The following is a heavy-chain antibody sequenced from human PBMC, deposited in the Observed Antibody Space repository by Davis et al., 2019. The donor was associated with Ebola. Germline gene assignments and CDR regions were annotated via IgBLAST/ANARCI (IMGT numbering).Heavy chain of an antibody. J-gene: IGHJ6*02. V-gene: IGHV4-34*01. D-gene: IGHD3-3*01. Sequence: GSLRLSCAVYGGSFSGYYWSWIRQLPGKGLEWIGEIKHSGSTNYNPSLKSRVTISVDTSKNQFSLKLSSVTAADTAVYYCARDRSPPWSGPNYYYYGMDVWGQGTTVTVSS. CDR2: IKHSGST. CDR3: ARDRSPPWSGPNYYYYGMDV. CDR1: GGSFSGYY.